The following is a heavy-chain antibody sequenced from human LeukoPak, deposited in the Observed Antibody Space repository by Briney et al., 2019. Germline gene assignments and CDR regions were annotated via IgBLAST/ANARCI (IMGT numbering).Heavy chain of an antibody. CDR2: MNPNSGNT. CDR1: GYTFTSYD. CDR3: ARSGYDILTGYSMDV. J-gene: IGHJ6*03. Sequence: ASVKVSCKASGYTFTSYDINWVRQATGQGLEWMGWMNPNSGNTGYAQKFQGRVTITRNTSISTAYMELSSLRSDDTAVYYCARSGYDILTGYSMDVWGKGTTVTISS. D-gene: IGHD3-9*01. V-gene: IGHV1-8*03.